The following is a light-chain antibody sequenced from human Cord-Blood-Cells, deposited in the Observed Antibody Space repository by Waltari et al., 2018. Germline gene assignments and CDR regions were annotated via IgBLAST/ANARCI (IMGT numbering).Light chain of an antibody. Sequence: QSALTQPRSVSGSPGQSVTISCPGTSRDVGGYNYVSWYQQHPGKAPQLMIYDVSKRPSGVPDRFSGSKSGNTASLTISGLQAEDEADYYCCSYAGSFVVFGGGTKLTVL. CDR1: SRDVGGYNY. J-gene: IGLJ2*01. CDR3: CSYAGSFVV. V-gene: IGLV2-11*01. CDR2: DVS.